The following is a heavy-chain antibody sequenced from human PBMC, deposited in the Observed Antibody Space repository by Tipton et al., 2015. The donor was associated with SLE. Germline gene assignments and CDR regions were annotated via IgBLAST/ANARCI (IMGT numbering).Heavy chain of an antibody. D-gene: IGHD2-21*01. CDR2: IHGGGST. CDR1: GFVFESFA. CDR3: AKDGTNCGGDCYFDWHFDL. J-gene: IGHJ2*01. Sequence: SLRLSCAASGFVFESFAMSWVRQAPGKGLEWVSVIHGGGSTYYADSVRGRFTISRDNSKNTLYLQLNSLRADDTAVYYCAKDGTNCGGDCYFDWHFDLWGRGTLVSVSS. V-gene: IGHV3-23*03.